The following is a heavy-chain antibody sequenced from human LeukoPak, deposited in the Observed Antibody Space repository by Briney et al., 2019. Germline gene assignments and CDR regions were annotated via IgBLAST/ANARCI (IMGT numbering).Heavy chain of an antibody. Sequence: SETLPLTCAVYGGSFSGYYWSWVRQPPGKGLEGMGEINHSGSTHYNPSLKSRVTKSVDTSKNQFSLTLSSVTAADTAVYYCGGAHPRGTDYWGQRTLVTVSS. CDR3: GGAHPRGTDY. CDR1: GGSFSGYY. D-gene: IGHD3-16*01. CDR2: INHSGST. J-gene: IGHJ4*02. V-gene: IGHV4-34*01.